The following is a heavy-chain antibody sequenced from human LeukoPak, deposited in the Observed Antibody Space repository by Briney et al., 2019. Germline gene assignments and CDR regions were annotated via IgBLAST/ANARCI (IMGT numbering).Heavy chain of an antibody. J-gene: IGHJ5*02. CDR1: GDSISNYY. V-gene: IGHV4-59*01. CDR3: ARGDYYDGGGRNWFDP. Sequence: PSETLSLTCTVSGDSISNYYWSWIRQPPGKGLEWIGYIYYSGSTKYNPSLKSRVTISVDTSKDQFSLRLSSVTAADTAVYYCARGDYYDGGGRNWFDPWGQGTLVTVSS. CDR2: IYYSGST. D-gene: IGHD3-16*01.